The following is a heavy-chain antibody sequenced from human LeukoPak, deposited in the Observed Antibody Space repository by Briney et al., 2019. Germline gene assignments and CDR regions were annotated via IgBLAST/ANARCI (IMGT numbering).Heavy chain of an antibody. D-gene: IGHD3-10*01. CDR1: GVSISGFH. Sequence: PSETLSLTCTVSGVSISGFHWSWIRQPPGKGLEWIGYIHYSGSTDYNPSLKSRVTISVDTSKNQFSLKLSSVTAADTAVYYSTRHLDYYGSGSYQYWGQGTLVTVSS. J-gene: IGHJ4*02. CDR3: TRHLDYYGSGSYQY. V-gene: IGHV4-59*08. CDR2: IHYSGST.